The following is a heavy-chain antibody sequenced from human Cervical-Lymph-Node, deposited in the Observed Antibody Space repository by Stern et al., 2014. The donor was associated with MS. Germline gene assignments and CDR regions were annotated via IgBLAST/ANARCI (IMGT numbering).Heavy chain of an antibody. CDR3: ATPSTVIVGGMDV. Sequence: QLVQSGAEVKKPGSSVKVSCKASGGTFRSQAINWGRQAPGQGLEWLGGIIPNFGNPNYAKKVTDRVTITADEYKSTAHLAMSSLRSEDTAVYYCATPSTVIVGGMDVWGQGTTVTVSS. V-gene: IGHV1-69*01. J-gene: IGHJ6*02. D-gene: IGHD4-17*01. CDR2: IIPNFGNP. CDR1: GGTFRSQA.